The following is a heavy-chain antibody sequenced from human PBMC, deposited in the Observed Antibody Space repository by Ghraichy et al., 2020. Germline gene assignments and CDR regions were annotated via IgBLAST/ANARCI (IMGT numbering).Heavy chain of an antibody. CDR1: GGSISSYY. CDR2: IYTSGST. V-gene: IGHV4-4*09. J-gene: IGHJ5*02. Sequence: SETLSLTCTVSGGSISSYYWSWIRQPPGKGLEWIGYIYTSGSTNYNPSLKSRVTISVDTSKNQFSLKLSSVTAADTAVYYCARQGYYDSSGYYNNWFDPWGQGTLVTVSS. D-gene: IGHD3-22*01. CDR3: ARQGYYDSSGYYNNWFDP.